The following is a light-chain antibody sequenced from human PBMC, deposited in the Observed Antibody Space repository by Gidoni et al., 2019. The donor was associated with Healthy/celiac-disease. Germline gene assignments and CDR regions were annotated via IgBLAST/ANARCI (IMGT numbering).Light chain of an antibody. CDR2: AAS. V-gene: IGKV1-39*01. J-gene: IGKJ3*01. CDR1: QSISSY. CDR3: QQSYSTPFT. Sequence: DIQMTQSPSSRSASVGDRVTITCRASQSISSYLNWYQQKPGKAHKLLIYAASSLQSGVPSRFSGSGSGTDFTLTISSLQPEDFATYYCQQSYSTPFTFGPGTKVDIK.